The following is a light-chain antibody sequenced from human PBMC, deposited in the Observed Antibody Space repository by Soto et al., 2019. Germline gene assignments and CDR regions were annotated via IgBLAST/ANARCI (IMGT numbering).Light chain of an antibody. CDR2: GVS. Sequence: EIVMTQSPATLSVSPGQRATLSCRASQSVSNNLAWYQQKPDQAPRLLIYGVSTRATGIPARFSGSGSGTEFTLTISSLQSEDFAVYYCQQYNNWPPWTFGQGTKVEIK. J-gene: IGKJ1*01. CDR1: QSVSNN. CDR3: QQYNNWPPWT. V-gene: IGKV3-15*01.